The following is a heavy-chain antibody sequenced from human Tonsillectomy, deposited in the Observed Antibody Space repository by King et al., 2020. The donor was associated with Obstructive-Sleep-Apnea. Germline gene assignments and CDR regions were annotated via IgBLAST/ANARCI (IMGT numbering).Heavy chain of an antibody. J-gene: IGHJ4*02. D-gene: IGHD5-18*01. V-gene: IGHV3-11*06. Sequence: VQLVESGGGLVKPGGSLRLSCAASGFTFSDYYMSWIRQAPGKGLEWGSYISSSSRYTNYADSVKGRFTISRDNAKNSLYLQMNSMRAEDTAVYYCARRVGGYSFYFDYWGQGTLVTVSS. CDR1: GFTFSDYY. CDR3: ARRVGGYSFYFDY. CDR2: ISSSSRYT.